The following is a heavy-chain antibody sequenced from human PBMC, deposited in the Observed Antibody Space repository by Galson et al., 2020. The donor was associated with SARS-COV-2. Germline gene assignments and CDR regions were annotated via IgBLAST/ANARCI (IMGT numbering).Heavy chain of an antibody. Sequence: QLGESLKISCAASGFTFSSYGMHWVRQAPGKGLEWVAVIWYDGSNKYYADSVKGRFTISRDNSKNTLYLQMNSLRAEDTAVYYCARAEWLVHSSLDYWGQGTLVTVSS. CDR3: ARAEWLVHSSLDY. CDR2: IWYDGSNK. CDR1: GFTFSSYG. D-gene: IGHD6-19*01. V-gene: IGHV3-33*01. J-gene: IGHJ4*02.